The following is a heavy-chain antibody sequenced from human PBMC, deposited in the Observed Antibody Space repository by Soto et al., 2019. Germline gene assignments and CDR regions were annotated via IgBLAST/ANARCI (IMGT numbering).Heavy chain of an antibody. Sequence: QVQLQESGPGLVKPSETLSLTCTVSGGSISSYYWSWIRQPPGKVLEWIGYIYYSGSTNYNPSLKSRVTISVDTSKNQFSLKLSSVTAADTAVYYCARVGRARYFDYWGQGTLVTVSS. J-gene: IGHJ4*02. V-gene: IGHV4-59*01. D-gene: IGHD1-26*01. CDR2: IYYSGST. CDR1: GGSISSYY. CDR3: ARVGRARYFDY.